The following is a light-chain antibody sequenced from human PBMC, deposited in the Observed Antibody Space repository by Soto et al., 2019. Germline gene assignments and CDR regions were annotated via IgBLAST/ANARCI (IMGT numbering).Light chain of an antibody. CDR1: QSISTF. CDR2: AAS. CDR3: QQSYSTPFT. V-gene: IGKV1-39*01. J-gene: IGKJ3*01. Sequence: DIQMTQSPSSLSASVGDRVTIACRASQSISTFLNWYQQKPGKAPKLLISAASSLHRGVPSTFSGSVSGTDFTLTISSLRPEDFASYYCQQSYSTPFTFGPGTKVDI.